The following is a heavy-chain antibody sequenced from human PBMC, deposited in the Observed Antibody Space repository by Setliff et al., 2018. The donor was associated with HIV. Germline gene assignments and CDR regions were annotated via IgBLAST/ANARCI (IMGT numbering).Heavy chain of an antibody. V-gene: IGHV1-2*02. D-gene: IGHD3-3*01. Sequence: ASVKVSCKASGYIFTDYYIHWVQQAPGQGLEWMGWINPNGGYTNYAQKFLGRVTMTQDTSFTTAYLELSRLGSDDTAVYYCAADNYNCNSFDSWGQGSLVTVSS. J-gene: IGHJ4*02. CDR1: GYIFTDYY. CDR2: INPNGGYT. CDR3: AADNYNCNSFDS.